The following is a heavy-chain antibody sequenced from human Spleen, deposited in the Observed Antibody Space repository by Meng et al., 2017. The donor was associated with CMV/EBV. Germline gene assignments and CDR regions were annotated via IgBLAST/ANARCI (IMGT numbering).Heavy chain of an antibody. CDR1: GFTFSNYG. CDR2: ISDDGGRT. D-gene: IGHD1-26*01. CDR3: ARGRGGATTRYFDY. Sequence: SGFTFSNYGMHWGRQAPGRGLECVSTISDDGGRTYYADSVKGRFTISRDNSKNTLYLQMGSLRAEDMAVYYCARGRGGATTRYFDYWGQGTLVTVSS. V-gene: IGHV3-64*02. J-gene: IGHJ4*02.